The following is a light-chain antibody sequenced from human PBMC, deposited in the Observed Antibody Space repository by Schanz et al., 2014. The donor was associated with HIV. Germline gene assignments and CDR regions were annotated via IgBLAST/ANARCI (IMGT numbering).Light chain of an antibody. J-gene: IGLJ3*02. Sequence: QSVLTQPPSASGTPGQRVTISCSGSSSNIGSNTVNWYQHLPGTAPKFLIYSNSQRPSGVPDRFSGSGSGASASLAISGLQSEDEADYYCAAWDDSLSAWVFGGGTKLTVL. CDR3: AAWDDSLSAWV. CDR1: SSNIGSNT. CDR2: SNS. V-gene: IGLV1-44*01.